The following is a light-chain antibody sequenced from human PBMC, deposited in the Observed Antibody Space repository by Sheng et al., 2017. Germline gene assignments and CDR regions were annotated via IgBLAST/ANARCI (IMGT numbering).Light chain of an antibody. CDR1: EIVASDY. J-gene: IGKJ4*01. Sequence: EIVLTQSPGTLSMSPGERATLSCRASEIVASDYLAWYQQRPGQAPRLLIYDASNRATGIPARFSGSGSGTDFTLTISSLEPEDFAVYYCQQRSNWPLTFGGGTKVEIK. CDR3: QQRSNWPLT. CDR2: DAS. V-gene: IGKV3-11*01.